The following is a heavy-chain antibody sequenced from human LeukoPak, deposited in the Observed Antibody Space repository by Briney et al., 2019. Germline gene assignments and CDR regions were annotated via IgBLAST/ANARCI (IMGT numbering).Heavy chain of an antibody. D-gene: IGHD5-24*01. V-gene: IGHV3-13*01. CDR2: LGTAGDT. CDR1: GFTLTNYA. Sequence: GGSLRLSCAASGFTLTNYAMHWVRQPAGEGLEWVSALGTAGDTFYPGSVKGRFTISRDNAKKSLFLQMNSLRVEDTAIYYCARQSTPHGNFNYWGQGTLVTVSS. CDR3: ARQSTPHGNFNY. J-gene: IGHJ4*02.